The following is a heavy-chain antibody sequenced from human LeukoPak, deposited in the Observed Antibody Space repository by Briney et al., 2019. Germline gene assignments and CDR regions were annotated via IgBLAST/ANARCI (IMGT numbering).Heavy chain of an antibody. Sequence: SVKVSCKASGGTFSSYAISWVRQAPGQGLEWMGRIIPILGIANYAQKFQGRVTITADKSTSTAYMELSSLRSEDTAVYYCARDEYSYGSDYWGQGTLVTVSS. D-gene: IGHD5-18*01. V-gene: IGHV1-69*04. CDR3: ARDEYSYGSDY. J-gene: IGHJ4*02. CDR2: IIPILGIA. CDR1: GGTFSSYA.